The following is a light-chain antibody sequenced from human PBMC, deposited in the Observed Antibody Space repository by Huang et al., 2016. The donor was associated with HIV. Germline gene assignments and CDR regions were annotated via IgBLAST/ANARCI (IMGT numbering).Light chain of an antibody. CDR1: QSLVHSDGNTY. CDR2: KVS. J-gene: IGKJ2*01. CDR3: MQGTHWPL. V-gene: IGKV2-30*02. Sequence: DVVMTQSPLSLPVTLGQPASISCGSSQSLVHSDGNTYLNWFQQRPGQSPRRLIYKVSNRDSGVPDRFSGSGSGTDFTLKISRVEAEDVGVYYCMQGTHWPLFGQGTKLEIK.